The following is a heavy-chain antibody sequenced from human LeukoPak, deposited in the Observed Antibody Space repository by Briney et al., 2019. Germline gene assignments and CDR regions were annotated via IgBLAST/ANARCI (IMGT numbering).Heavy chain of an antibody. J-gene: IGHJ4*02. CDR2: ISHDGGYT. CDR1: TLYT. CDR3: AKVSRDGYNFGQIDY. Sequence: GTSLRLSCDGSTLYTVHWVRQAPGKGLQWLAVISHDGGYTYYSDSVKGGFTISRDKSKNTVYLQMNSLRAEAPAVYYCAKVSRDGYNFGQIDYWGQGTLVTVSS. V-gene: IGHV3-30*04. D-gene: IGHD5-24*01.